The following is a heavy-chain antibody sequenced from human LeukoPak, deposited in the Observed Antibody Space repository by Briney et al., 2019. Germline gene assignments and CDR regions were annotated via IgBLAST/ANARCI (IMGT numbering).Heavy chain of an antibody. J-gene: IGHJ4*02. D-gene: IGHD2-2*02. Sequence: GVSLRLSCAASGFTFSSYAMSWVRQAPGKGLEWVSAISGSGGSTYYADSVKGRFTISRDNSKNTLYLQMNSLRAEDMAVYYCAKGDYCSSTSCYKTIDYWGQGTLVTVSS. CDR2: ISGSGGST. CDR3: AKGDYCSSTSCYKTIDY. CDR1: GFTFSSYA. V-gene: IGHV3-23*01.